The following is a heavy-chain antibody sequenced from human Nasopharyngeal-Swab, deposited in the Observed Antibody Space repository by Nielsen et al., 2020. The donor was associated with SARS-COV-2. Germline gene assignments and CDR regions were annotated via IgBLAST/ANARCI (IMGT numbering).Heavy chain of an antibody. V-gene: IGHV3-49*03. CDR3: TTDRHYDYVWGSYRYPGY. CDR2: IKSKPYGGTT. CDR1: GFTFGDYA. J-gene: IGHJ4*02. D-gene: IGHD3-16*02. Sequence: GESLKISCTGSGFTFGDYAMTWFRQAPGKGLEWVSFIKSKPYGGTTDYAAPVKGRFTILRDDSKNTLYLQMNSLKTEDTAVYYCTTDRHYDYVWGSYRYPGYWGQGTLVTVSS.